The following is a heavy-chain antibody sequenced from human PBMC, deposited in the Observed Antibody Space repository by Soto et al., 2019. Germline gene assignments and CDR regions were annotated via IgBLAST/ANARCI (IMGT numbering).Heavy chain of an antibody. Sequence: QVQLVQSGAEVKKPGASVKVSCKASGYTFTNLGISWVRQAPGQGLEWMGWISAYNGNTNYAQNFQGRVTMTTDTSTRTASMGPRSLRSDDTAVPYSARGGTPIDYWGQGTLVTVSS. J-gene: IGHJ4*02. CDR1: GYTFTNLG. V-gene: IGHV1-18*01. D-gene: IGHD3-16*01. CDR2: ISAYNGNT. CDR3: ARGGTPIDY.